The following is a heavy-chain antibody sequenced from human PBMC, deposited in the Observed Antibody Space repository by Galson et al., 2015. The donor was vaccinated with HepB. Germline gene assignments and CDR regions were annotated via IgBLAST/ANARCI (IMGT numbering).Heavy chain of an antibody. Sequence: SLRLSCAASGFTFSSFAMSWVRQAPGKGLEWVSKMDGDGGGVYYADSVKGRFTISRDNSKNTLYLQMNSLRVEDTAVYYCAKDRVRGDGVLLLSDWGQGTLVTVSS. D-gene: IGHD2-21*02. CDR2: MDGDGGGV. CDR3: AKDRVRGDGVLLLSD. CDR1: GFTFSSFA. J-gene: IGHJ4*02. V-gene: IGHV3-23*01.